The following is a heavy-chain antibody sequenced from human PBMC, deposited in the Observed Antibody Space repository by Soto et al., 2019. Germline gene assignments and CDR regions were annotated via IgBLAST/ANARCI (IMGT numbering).Heavy chain of an antibody. J-gene: IGHJ4*02. CDR2: ISGSDGKT. CDR1: GFSFGSYA. V-gene: IGHV3-23*01. D-gene: IGHD3-3*01. Sequence: GGSLRLSCSASGFSFGSYALSWVRQAPGKGLEWVSTISGSDGKTFYADAVKGRFSISRDTSQNTLYLQMNSLRADDTAIYYCARWSYLDYWGQGTRVTVSS. CDR3: ARWSYLDY.